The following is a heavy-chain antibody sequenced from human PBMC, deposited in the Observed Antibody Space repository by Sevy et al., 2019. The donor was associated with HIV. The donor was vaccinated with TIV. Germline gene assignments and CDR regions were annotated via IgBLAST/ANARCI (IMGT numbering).Heavy chain of an antibody. V-gene: IGHV3-15*01. J-gene: IGHJ4*02. CDR1: GFTFNNAW. Sequence: GGSLRLSCAVSGFTFNNAWMNWVRQAPGTGLQWVGLIKSKIDGETTDYAAPVKGRFTLSRDDSKNTLFLQMNSLKIEDTAVYYCATAPGYYDSAPFDYWGPGTLVTVS. CDR3: ATAPGYYDSAPFDY. CDR2: IKSKIDGETT. D-gene: IGHD3-22*01.